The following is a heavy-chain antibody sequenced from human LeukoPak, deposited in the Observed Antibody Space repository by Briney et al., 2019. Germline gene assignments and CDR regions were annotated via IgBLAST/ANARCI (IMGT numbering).Heavy chain of an antibody. J-gene: IGHJ2*01. D-gene: IGHD3-22*01. CDR1: GVFISRGGYY. CDR3: APSMIVVGRV. Sequence: PSDTLSLTCTLSGVFISRGGYYWPWLRQHPGKGVEWIGYIYYSGSTYYNRSLMNRVIISVDASKDQFSLKLGSVTAAGTAVYYCAPSMIVVGRVWGRGTLDSVS. V-gene: IGHV4-31*03. CDR2: IYYSGST.